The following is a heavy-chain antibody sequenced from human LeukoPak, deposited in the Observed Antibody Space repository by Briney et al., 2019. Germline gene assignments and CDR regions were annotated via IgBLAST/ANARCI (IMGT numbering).Heavy chain of an antibody. J-gene: IGHJ4*02. D-gene: IGHD3-3*01. CDR1: EFTFSCYA. V-gene: IGHV3-23*01. Sequence: GGSLRLSCAASEFTFSCYAMSWVRQAPGKGLEWVSAISGSGGSTYYADSVKGRFTISRDNSKNTLYLQMNSLRAEDTAVYYCAKSPQAVLRFLEWLSSYYFDYWGQGTLVTVSS. CDR2: ISGSGGST. CDR3: AKSPQAVLRFLEWLSSYYFDY.